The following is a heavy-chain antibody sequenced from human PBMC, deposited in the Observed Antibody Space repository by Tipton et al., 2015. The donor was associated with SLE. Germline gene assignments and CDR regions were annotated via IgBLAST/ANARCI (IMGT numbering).Heavy chain of an antibody. Sequence: TLSLTCAVYGGSFSGYFWSWIRQLPDKGLEWIGEINHSGTTNCNPSLKSRVTISVDTSKNQFSLKLSSVTAADTAVYYCARGPFWSGYYDYWGQGTLVTVSS. J-gene: IGHJ4*02. V-gene: IGHV4-34*01. D-gene: IGHD3-3*01. CDR3: ARGPFWSGYYDY. CDR1: GGSFSGYF. CDR2: INHSGTT.